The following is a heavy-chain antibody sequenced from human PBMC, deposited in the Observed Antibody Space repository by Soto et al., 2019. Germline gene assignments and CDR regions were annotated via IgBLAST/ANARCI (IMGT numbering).Heavy chain of an antibody. CDR1: GGTFSSYT. J-gene: IGHJ4*02. Sequence: QVQLVQSGAEVKKPGSSVKVSYKASGGTFSSYTISWVRQAPGQGLEWMGRIIPILGIADYAQKFQGRVTITADKSTSTAYMELSSLRSEDTAVYYCARDRAIGKERPPDYWGQGTLVTVSS. V-gene: IGHV1-69*08. D-gene: IGHD2-2*01. CDR3: ARDRAIGKERPPDY. CDR2: IIPILGIA.